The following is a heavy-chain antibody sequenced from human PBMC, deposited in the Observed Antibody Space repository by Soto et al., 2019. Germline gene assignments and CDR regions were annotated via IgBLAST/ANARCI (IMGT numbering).Heavy chain of an antibody. J-gene: IGHJ5*02. CDR1: GFTFTTYW. D-gene: IGHD3-10*01. CDR2: IRQDGGAQ. CDR3: VRGGHGSGSYLGSA. V-gene: IGHV3-7*03. Sequence: GGSLRLSCVASGFTFTTYWMSWVRQAPGKGLEWVANIRQDGGAQYYVDSVKGRFTISRDNAKNSVYLQMDSLRVEDTAVYYCVRGGHGSGSYLGSAWGQGILVTVSS.